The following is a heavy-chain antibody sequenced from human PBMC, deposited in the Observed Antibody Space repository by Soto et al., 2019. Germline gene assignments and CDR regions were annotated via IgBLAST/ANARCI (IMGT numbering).Heavy chain of an antibody. Sequence: EVQLVESGGGLIQPGGSLRLSCAASGFTVSSNYMSWVRQAPGKGLEWVSVIYSGGSTYYADSVKGRFTISRDNSKTTLYLQMNSLRAEDTAVYYCASTPYDYVWGSYHYGMDVWGQGTTVTVSS. CDR1: GFTVSSNY. V-gene: IGHV3-53*01. D-gene: IGHD3-16*02. CDR2: IYSGGST. J-gene: IGHJ6*02. CDR3: ASTPYDYVWGSYHYGMDV.